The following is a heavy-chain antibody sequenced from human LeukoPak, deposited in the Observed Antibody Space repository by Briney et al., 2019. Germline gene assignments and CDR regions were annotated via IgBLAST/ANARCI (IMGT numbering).Heavy chain of an antibody. V-gene: IGHV4-59*01. CDR2: IYYSGST. J-gene: IGHJ4*02. Sequence: ASETLSLTCTVSGGSISSYYWSWIRQPPGKGLEWIGYIYYSGSTNYNPSLKSRVTISVDTSKNQFSLKLSSVTAADTAVYYCARDLGYYDCSGYYGYFDYWGQGTLVTVSS. D-gene: IGHD3-22*01. CDR1: GGSISSYY. CDR3: ARDLGYYDCSGYYGYFDY.